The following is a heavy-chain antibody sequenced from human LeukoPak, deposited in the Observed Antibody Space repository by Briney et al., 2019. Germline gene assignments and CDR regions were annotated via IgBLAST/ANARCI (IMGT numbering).Heavy chain of an antibody. V-gene: IGHV3-30*02. D-gene: IGHD6-19*01. Sequence: PGGSLRLSCAASGFTFSNYGMHWVRQAPGKGLEWVAYVRYDGSNEKYADAAKGRLTISRDNSKNTLYLQMSSLRPEDTAVYYCAKAPPHSSGWYVFDYWGQGTLVTVSS. J-gene: IGHJ4*02. CDR3: AKAPPHSSGWYVFDY. CDR2: VRYDGSNE. CDR1: GFTFSNYG.